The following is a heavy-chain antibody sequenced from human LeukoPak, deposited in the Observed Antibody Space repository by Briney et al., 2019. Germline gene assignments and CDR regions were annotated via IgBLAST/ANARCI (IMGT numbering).Heavy chain of an antibody. D-gene: IGHD5-18*01. Sequence: PSETLSLTCTVSGGSISSYYWSWIRQPPGKGLEWIGYIYYSGSTNYNPSLKSRVTISADRSKSQFSLKLSSVTTAETAVYYCARGGGLGTGMITDYWGQGILVTVSS. CDR2: IYYSGST. J-gene: IGHJ4*02. V-gene: IGHV4-59*01. CDR1: GGSISSYY. CDR3: ARGGGLGTGMITDY.